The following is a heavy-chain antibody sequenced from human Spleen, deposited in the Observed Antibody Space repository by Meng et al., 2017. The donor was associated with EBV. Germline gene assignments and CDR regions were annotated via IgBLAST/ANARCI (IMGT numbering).Heavy chain of an antibody. Sequence: QVQLQASGSGLVRPSQTLSLTCTVSGDSITSGGYSWTWIRQTPGKGLEWIGNIYHSGTTYYNPSLKSRVTLSVDTSANQFSLKLTSLTAADTAVYYCARDQPGWFDPWGQGTLVTVSS. CDR3: ARDQPGWFDP. CDR2: IYHSGTT. V-gene: IGHV4-30-2*01. J-gene: IGHJ5*02. CDR1: GDSITSGGYS. D-gene: IGHD1-14*01.